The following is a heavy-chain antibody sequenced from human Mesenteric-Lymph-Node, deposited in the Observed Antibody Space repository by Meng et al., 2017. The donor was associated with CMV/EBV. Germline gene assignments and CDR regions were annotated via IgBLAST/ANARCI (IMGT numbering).Heavy chain of an antibody. CDR3: ARVEGGGWLLL. CDR1: GGTLSRYG. CDR2: IIPIFGTA. J-gene: IGHJ4*02. D-gene: IGHD5-24*01. Sequence: WKAAGGTLSRYGIGWVRQAPGQGLEWMGGIIPIFGTANYAQKFQGRVTITTDESTSTAYMELSSLRSGDTAVYYCARVEGGGWLLLWGQGTLVTVSS. V-gene: IGHV1-69*05.